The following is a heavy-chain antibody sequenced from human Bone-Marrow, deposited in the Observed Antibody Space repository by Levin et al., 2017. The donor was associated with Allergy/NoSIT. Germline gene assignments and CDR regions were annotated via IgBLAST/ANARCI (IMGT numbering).Heavy chain of an antibody. J-gene: IGHJ5*02. V-gene: IGHV4-39*01. D-gene: IGHD6-6*01. Sequence: TLSLTCTVFGGSISSSRYYWGWIRQPPGKGLEWIASILYSGRTFYNLSLKSRVAISVDTSNNQFSLKLSSVTAADTAVYYCARRASGKNWFDPWGQGTLVTVSS. CDR2: ILYSGRT. CDR1: GGSISSSRYY. CDR3: ARRASGKNWFDP.